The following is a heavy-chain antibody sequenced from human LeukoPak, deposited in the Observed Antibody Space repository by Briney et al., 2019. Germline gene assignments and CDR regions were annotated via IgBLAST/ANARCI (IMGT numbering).Heavy chain of an antibody. Sequence: PSETLSLTCTVSGGSISSSSYYWGWIRQPPGKGLEWIGSIYYSGSTYYNPSLKSRVTISVDTSKNQFSLKLSSVTAADTAVYYCARDTSLYSGSYLHYFDYWGQGTLVTVSS. J-gene: IGHJ4*02. V-gene: IGHV4-39*07. CDR1: GGSISSSSYY. CDR3: ARDTSLYSGSYLHYFDY. D-gene: IGHD1-26*01. CDR2: IYYSGST.